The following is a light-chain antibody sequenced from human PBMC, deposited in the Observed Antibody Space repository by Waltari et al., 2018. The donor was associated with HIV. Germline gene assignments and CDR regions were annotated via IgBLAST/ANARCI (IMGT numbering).Light chain of an antibody. J-gene: IGLJ3*02. Sequence: SYVLTPPPSSAVAPGQTARITGGGNNIGSKRVHWYQQQPGQAPLLVVYDDGDRPSGIPERFSGSNSGNTATLTISRVEAGDEADYYCQVWDSSSDHRVFGGGTKLTVL. V-gene: IGLV3-21*02. CDR1: NIGSKR. CDR2: DDG. CDR3: QVWDSSSDHRV.